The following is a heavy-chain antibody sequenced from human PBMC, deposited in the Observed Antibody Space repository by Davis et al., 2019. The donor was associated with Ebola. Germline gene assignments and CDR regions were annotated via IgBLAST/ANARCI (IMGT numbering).Heavy chain of an antibody. J-gene: IGHJ6*02. CDR1: GFTFSSYE. Sequence: GESLKISCAASGFTFSSYEMNWVRQAPGKGLEWVSFISSSGNTIYYADSVKGRFTLSRDNAKNSVYLQMNSLRAEDTAVYYCAREREQQLVHYYYGLDVWGLGTTVTVSS. CDR3: AREREQQLVHYYYGLDV. CDR2: ISSSGNTI. V-gene: IGHV3-48*03. D-gene: IGHD6-13*01.